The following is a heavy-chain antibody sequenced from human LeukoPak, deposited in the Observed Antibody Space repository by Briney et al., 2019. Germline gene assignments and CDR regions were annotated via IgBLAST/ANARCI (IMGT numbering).Heavy chain of an antibody. V-gene: IGHV3-9*01. Sequence: GGSLRLSCAASGFTFDDYAMHWVRQAPGKGLEWVSGISWNSGSIGYADSVKGRFTISRDNAKNSPYLQMNSLRAEDTALYYCAKVAGYRASYFDYWGQGTLVTVSS. CDR1: GFTFDDYA. D-gene: IGHD3-9*01. J-gene: IGHJ4*02. CDR2: ISWNSGSI. CDR3: AKVAGYRASYFDY.